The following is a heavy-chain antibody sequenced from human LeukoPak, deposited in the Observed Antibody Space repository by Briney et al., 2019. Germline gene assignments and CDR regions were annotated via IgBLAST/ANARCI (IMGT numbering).Heavy chain of an antibody. J-gene: IGHJ3*02. V-gene: IGHV3-15*01. CDR2: IKSKTDGGTT. CDR1: GFTFSNAW. CDR3: AKDRDFGVDYAFDI. Sequence: GGSLRLSCAASGFTFSNAWMSWVRQAPGKGLEWVGRIKSKTDGGTTDYAAPVKGRFTISRDNSKNTLYLQMNSLRAEDTAVYYCAKDRDFGVDYAFDIWGQGTMVTVSS. D-gene: IGHD3-3*01.